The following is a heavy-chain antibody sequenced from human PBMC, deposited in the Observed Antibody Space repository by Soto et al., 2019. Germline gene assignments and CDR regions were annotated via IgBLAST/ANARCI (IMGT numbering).Heavy chain of an antibody. Sequence: PGGSLRFACAASRFTVSNYAMTWVRQAPGMGLEWVSSITGSGGSTYYADSVKGRFTISRDNSKNTLYLQVNSLRAEDAAVYYCAKDRTTMYDAFDVWGQGTMVTVSS. CDR1: RFTVSNYA. CDR3: AKDRTTMYDAFDV. CDR2: ITGSGGST. J-gene: IGHJ3*01. V-gene: IGHV3-23*01.